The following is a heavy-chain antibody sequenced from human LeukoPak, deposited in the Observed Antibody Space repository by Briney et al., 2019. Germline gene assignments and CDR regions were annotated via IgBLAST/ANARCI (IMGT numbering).Heavy chain of an antibody. D-gene: IGHD2-15*01. V-gene: IGHV4-4*07. CDR1: GGSISSYY. Sequence: PSETLSLTCTVSGGSISSYYWSWTRQPAGKGLEWIGRIYTSGSTNYNPSLKSQVTMSVDTSKNQFSLKLSSVTAADTAVYYCASSRYCSGGSCPFDYWGQGTLVSVSS. J-gene: IGHJ4*02. CDR3: ASSRYCSGGSCPFDY. CDR2: IYTSGST.